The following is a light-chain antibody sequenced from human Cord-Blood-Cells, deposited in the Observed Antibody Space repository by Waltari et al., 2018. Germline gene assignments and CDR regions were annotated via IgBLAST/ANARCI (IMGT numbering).Light chain of an antibody. V-gene: IGKV3-15*01. Sequence: EIVMTQSPATLSVSAGERATLSCRASQSVSSNLAWYQQKPGQAPRLLIYGASTRATGIPARFSGSGSWTEFTLTISSLQSEDFAVYYCQQYNNWPLTFGPGIKVDIK. J-gene: IGKJ3*01. CDR2: GAS. CDR3: QQYNNWPLT. CDR1: QSVSSN.